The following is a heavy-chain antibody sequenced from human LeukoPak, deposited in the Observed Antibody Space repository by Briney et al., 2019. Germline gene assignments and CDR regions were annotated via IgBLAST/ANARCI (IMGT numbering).Heavy chain of an antibody. J-gene: IGHJ4*02. Sequence: PGGSLRLSCAASGFTFSSYWMHWVRQAPGKGLVWVSRINSDGTSTSYADSVKGRSTISRDNAKNTLYLQMNSLTAEDTAVYYCARVLDGVGATRSFDYWGQGTLVTVSS. D-gene: IGHD1-26*01. CDR2: INSDGTST. CDR1: GFTFSSYW. V-gene: IGHV3-74*01. CDR3: ARVLDGVGATRSFDY.